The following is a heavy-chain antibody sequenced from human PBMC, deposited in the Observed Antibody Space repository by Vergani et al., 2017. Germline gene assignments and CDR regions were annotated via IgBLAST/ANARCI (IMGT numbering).Heavy chain of an antibody. CDR2: IYTSGST. V-gene: IGHV4-61*02. CDR3: ARDFGGYEGFDY. D-gene: IGHD5-12*01. Sequence: QVQLQESGPGLVKPSQTLSLTCTVSGGSISSGSYYWSWIRQPAGKGLEWIGRIYTSGSTNYNPSLKSRVTISVDTSKNQFSLKLSSVTAADTAVYYCARDFGGYEGFDYWGQGTLVTVSS. CDR1: GGSISSGSYY. J-gene: IGHJ4*02.